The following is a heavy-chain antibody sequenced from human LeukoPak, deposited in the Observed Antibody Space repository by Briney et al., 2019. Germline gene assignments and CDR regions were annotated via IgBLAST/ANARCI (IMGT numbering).Heavy chain of an antibody. CDR2: MNPNSGNT. CDR1: GYTFTSYD. J-gene: IGHJ6*03. D-gene: IGHD3-3*01. CDR3: ARLGLYYDFWSGYSPLYYYYYMDV. Sequence: ASVKVSCKASGYTFTSYDINWVRQATGQGLEWMGSMNPNSGNTGYAQKFQGRVTITRNTSISTAYMELSSLRSEDTAVYYCARLGLYYDFWSGYSPLYYYYYMDVWGKGTTVTVSS. V-gene: IGHV1-8*03.